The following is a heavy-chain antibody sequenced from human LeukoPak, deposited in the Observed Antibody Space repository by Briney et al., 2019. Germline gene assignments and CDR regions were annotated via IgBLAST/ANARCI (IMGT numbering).Heavy chain of an antibody. CDR1: GGSFSGYY. D-gene: IGHD3-22*01. Sequence: SETLSLTCAVYGGSFSGYYWSWIRQPPGRGLEWIGEINHSGSTNYNPSLKSRVTISVDTSKNQFSLKLSSVTAADTAVYYCARGDSSGYGYPFDYWGQGTLVTVSS. CDR3: ARGDSSGYGYPFDY. CDR2: INHSGST. J-gene: IGHJ4*02. V-gene: IGHV4-34*01.